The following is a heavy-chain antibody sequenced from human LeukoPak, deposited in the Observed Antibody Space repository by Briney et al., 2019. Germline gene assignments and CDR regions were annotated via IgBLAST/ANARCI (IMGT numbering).Heavy chain of an antibody. J-gene: IGHJ4*02. Sequence: GASVKVSCKASGYTFTGYYMHWVRQAPGQGLEWMGWINPNSGGTNYAQKFQGRVTMTRDTSISTAYMELSRLRSDDTAVYYCAGARVRFLEWLPLDYWGQGTLVTVSS. CDR3: AGARVRFLEWLPLDY. CDR2: INPNSGGT. V-gene: IGHV1-2*02. D-gene: IGHD3-3*01. CDR1: GYTFTGYY.